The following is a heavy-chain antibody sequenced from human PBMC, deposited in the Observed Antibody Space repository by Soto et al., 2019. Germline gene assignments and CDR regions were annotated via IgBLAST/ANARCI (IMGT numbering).Heavy chain of an antibody. CDR1: GGSFSGYY. V-gene: IGHV4-34*01. J-gene: IGHJ4*02. CDR3: ARGTGVAAADNQDFDY. D-gene: IGHD6-13*01. CDR2: INHSGST. Sequence: KTSETLSLTCAVYGGSFSGYYWSWIRQPPGKGLEWIGEINHSGSTNYNPSLKSRVTMSVDTSKNQFSLKLSSVTAADTAVYYCARGTGVAAADNQDFDYWGQGTLVTVSS.